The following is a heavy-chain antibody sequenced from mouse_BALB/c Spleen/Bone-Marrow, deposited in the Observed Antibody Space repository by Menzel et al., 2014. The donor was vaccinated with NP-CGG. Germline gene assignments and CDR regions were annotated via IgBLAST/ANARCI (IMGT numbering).Heavy chain of an antibody. D-gene: IGHD4-1*01. CDR2: IWAGGST. CDR3: ARVTGTDWYFDV. V-gene: IGHV2-9*02. CDR1: GFSLTSYG. J-gene: IGHJ1*01. Sequence: VMLVESGPGLVAPSQSLSITCTVSGFSLTSYGVHWVRQPPGKGLEWLGVIWAGGSTNYNSALMSRLSISKDNSKSQVFLKMNSLQTDDTAMYYCARVTGTDWYFDVWGAGTTLTVSS.